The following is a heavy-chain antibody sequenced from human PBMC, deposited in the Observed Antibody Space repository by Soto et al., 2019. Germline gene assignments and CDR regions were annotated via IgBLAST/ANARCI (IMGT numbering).Heavy chain of an antibody. CDR2: IYHSEST. V-gene: IGHV4-4*02. D-gene: IGHD4-17*01. Sequence: SETLSLTCAVSGGSISSSNWWSWVRQPPGKGLEWIGEIYHSESTNYNPSLKSRVTISVDKSKNQFSLKLSSVTAADTAAYYCARDADYGDYIDYWGQGTLVTVSS. CDR1: GGSISSSNW. J-gene: IGHJ4*02. CDR3: ARDADYGDYIDY.